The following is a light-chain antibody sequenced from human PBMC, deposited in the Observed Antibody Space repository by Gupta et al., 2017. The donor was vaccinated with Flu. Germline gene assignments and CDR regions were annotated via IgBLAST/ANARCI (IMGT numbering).Light chain of an antibody. Sequence: GQTVRITCQGDSLRINYASWYQQKPGQAPILVMYDKNIRPSGIPDRFSGSTSGNTASLTITEAQAEDDADYYCCSRDTSYDFWLFGGGTKVSVL. V-gene: IGLV3-19*01. CDR3: CSRDTSYDFWL. CDR1: SLRINY. J-gene: IGLJ2*01. CDR2: DKN.